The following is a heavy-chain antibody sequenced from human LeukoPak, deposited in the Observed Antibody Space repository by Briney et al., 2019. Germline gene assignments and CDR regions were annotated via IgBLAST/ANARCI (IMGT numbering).Heavy chain of an antibody. D-gene: IGHD6-19*01. Sequence: GASVKVSCKASGYTFTSYYMHWVRQAPGQGLEWMGIINPSGGSTSYAQKFQGRVTMTRDTSTSTVYMELSSLRSEDTAVYYCATDSSGWSRPTRYFDYWGQGTLVTVSS. V-gene: IGHV1-46*01. CDR1: GYTFTSYY. CDR3: ATDSSGWSRPTRYFDY. J-gene: IGHJ4*02. CDR2: INPSGGST.